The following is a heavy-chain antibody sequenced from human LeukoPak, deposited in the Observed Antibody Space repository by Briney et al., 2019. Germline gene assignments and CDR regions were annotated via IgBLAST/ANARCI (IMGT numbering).Heavy chain of an antibody. CDR2: ISSSSSYI. CDR1: GLTFSSYS. Sequence: GGSLRLSCAASGLTFSSYSMNWVRQAPGKGLEWVSSISSSSSYIYYADSVKGRFTISRDNAKNSLYLQMNSLRAEDTAVYYCASCSGGSCYLDYWGQGTLVTVSS. D-gene: IGHD2-15*01. J-gene: IGHJ4*02. CDR3: ASCSGGSCYLDY. V-gene: IGHV3-21*01.